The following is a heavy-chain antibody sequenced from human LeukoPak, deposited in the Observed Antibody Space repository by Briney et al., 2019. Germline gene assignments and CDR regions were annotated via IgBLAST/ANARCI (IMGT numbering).Heavy chain of an antibody. V-gene: IGHV3-33*01. CDR3: AGPIVGPSTWQFDY. CDR1: GFTFNTYG. D-gene: IGHD1-26*01. J-gene: IGHJ4*02. CDR2: IWYDGSNK. Sequence: GGSLRLSCAASGFTFNTYGMHWVRHAPGKGLEWVAVIWYDGSNKYYADSVKGRFTISRDNSKNTLYLQMNSLRAEDTAVYYCAGPIVGPSTWQFDYWGQGTLLTVSS.